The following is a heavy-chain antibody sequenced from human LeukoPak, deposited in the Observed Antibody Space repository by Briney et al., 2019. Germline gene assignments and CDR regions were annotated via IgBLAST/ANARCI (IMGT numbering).Heavy chain of an antibody. D-gene: IGHD1-26*01. Sequence: GASVKVSCKASGGTFSSYAISWVRQAPGQGLEWMGRIIPIFGTANYAQKFQGRVTITTDESTSTAYMELSRLRSEDTAVYYCAREGGATEFDYWGQGTLVTVSS. V-gene: IGHV1-69*05. CDR1: GGTFSSYA. J-gene: IGHJ4*02. CDR3: AREGGATEFDY. CDR2: IIPIFGTA.